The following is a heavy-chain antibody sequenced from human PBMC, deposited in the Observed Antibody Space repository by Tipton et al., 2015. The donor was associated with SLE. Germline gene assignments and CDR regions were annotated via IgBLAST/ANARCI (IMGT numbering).Heavy chain of an antibody. CDR2: IYYSGST. D-gene: IGHD3-10*01. Sequence: TLSLTCAVYGGSISSYYWSWIRQPPGKGLEWIGYIYYSGSTNYNPSLKSRVTISVDTSKNQFSLRLSSVTAADTAVYYCARELAGGFDYWGQGTLVTVSS. V-gene: IGHV4-59*01. J-gene: IGHJ4*02. CDR3: ARELAGGFDY. CDR1: GGSISSYY.